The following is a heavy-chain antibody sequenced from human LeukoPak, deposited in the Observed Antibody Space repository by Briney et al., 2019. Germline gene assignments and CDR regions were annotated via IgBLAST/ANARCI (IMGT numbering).Heavy chain of an antibody. Sequence: GGSLRLSCEVSGFTLSSYEMNWVRQAPGKVLEWISYISSGGMNIYYADSVRGRFTVAIDNTKNSLFLQMNSLRAEDTAVYFCARDDYDIVTGYYSMYSYGVDVWGQGTAVTVSS. CDR1: GFTLSSYE. CDR2: ISSGGMNI. D-gene: IGHD3-9*01. V-gene: IGHV3-48*03. J-gene: IGHJ6*02. CDR3: ARDDYDIVTGYYSMYSYGVDV.